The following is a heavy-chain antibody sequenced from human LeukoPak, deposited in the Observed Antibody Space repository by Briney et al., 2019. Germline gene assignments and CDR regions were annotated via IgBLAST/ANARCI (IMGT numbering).Heavy chain of an antibody. CDR1: GGSISSYY. J-gene: IGHJ4*02. Sequence: SETLSFSCTVSGGSISSYYWSWIRQPPGKGLEWIGYIYYSGSTNYNPSLKSRVTISVDTSKNQFSLKLSSVTAADTAVYYCAREYYYDSTGYPYYFDYWGQGTLVTVSS. V-gene: IGHV4-59*12. CDR2: IYYSGST. CDR3: AREYYYDSTGYPYYFDY. D-gene: IGHD3-22*01.